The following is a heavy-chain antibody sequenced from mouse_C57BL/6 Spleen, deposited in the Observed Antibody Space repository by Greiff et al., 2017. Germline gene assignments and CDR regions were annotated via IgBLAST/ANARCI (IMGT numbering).Heavy chain of an antibody. Sequence: QVQLQQSGPGLVQPSQSLSITCTVSGFSLTSYGVHWVRQSPGKGLEWLGVIWRGGSTDYNAAFMSRLSITNDNSTSQVFFKMNSLQADDTSIYYCARGGDYDHFDYWGQGTTLTVSS. CDR2: IWRGGST. V-gene: IGHV2-5*01. D-gene: IGHD2-4*01. J-gene: IGHJ2*01. CDR3: ARGGDYDHFDY. CDR1: GFSLTSYG.